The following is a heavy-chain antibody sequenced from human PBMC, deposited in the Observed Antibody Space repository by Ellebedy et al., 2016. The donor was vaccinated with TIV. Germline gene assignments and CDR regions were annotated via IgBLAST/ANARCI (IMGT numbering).Heavy chain of an antibody. CDR1: GFMFADYA. J-gene: IGHJ4*02. D-gene: IGHD1-26*01. V-gene: IGHV3-9*01. CDR2: ISWHSGTI. CDR3: AADMRTWGPVAPDS. Sequence: PGGSLRLSCAASGFMFADYAMHWVRQAPGKGLEWVSGISWHSGTIGYADSVKGRFTISRANAKNSLYLQMNSLRGEDTGVYYCAADMRTWGPVAPDSWGQGTLVTVSS.